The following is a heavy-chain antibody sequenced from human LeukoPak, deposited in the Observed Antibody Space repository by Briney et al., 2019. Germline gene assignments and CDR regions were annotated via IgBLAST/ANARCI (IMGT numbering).Heavy chain of an antibody. CDR3: ARDKAAVVVPAATIDY. D-gene: IGHD2-2*01. CDR1: GYTFTSYG. CDR2: ISAYNGNT. V-gene: IGHV1-18*04. J-gene: IGHJ4*02. Sequence: ASVKVSCKASGYTFTSYGISWVRQAPGQGLEWMGWISAYNGNTNYAQKLQGRVTMTTDTSTSTAYMELRSLRSDDTAAYYCARDKAAVVVPAATIDYWGQGTLVTVSP.